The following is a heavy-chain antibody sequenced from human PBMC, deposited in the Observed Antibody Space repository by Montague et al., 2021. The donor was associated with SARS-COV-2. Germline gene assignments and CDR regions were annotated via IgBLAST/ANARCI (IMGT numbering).Heavy chain of an antibody. CDR1: GFTFSDYP. CDR3: AKGNRGDS. V-gene: IGHV3-23*03. Sequence: SLRLSCAASGFTFSDYPMSWVRQAPGKGLEWVSVIYTGKGGNGDGSRKYAESVKGRFTISRDNSRSTLELQMNSLRAEDTALYYCAKGNRGDSWDQGTLVTVSS. CDR2: IYTGKGGNGDGSR. D-gene: IGHD1-14*01. J-gene: IGHJ4*02.